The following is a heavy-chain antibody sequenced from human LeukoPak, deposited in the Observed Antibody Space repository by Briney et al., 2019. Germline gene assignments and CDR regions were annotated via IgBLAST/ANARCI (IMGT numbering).Heavy chain of an antibody. CDR2: ISHTGRS. D-gene: IGHD3-9*01. V-gene: IGHV4-34*01. CDR3: ARGFDGLTGYYPPDY. J-gene: IGHJ4*02. CDR1: RGSVSGYY. Sequence: SETLSLTCAIYRGSVSGYYWSWIRQSPGKGLGWIGEISHTGRSKNNPSLKSRVTISEDMSKKQFSLKLNSVTAADTALYYCARGFDGLTGYYPPDYWSQGTLVTVSS.